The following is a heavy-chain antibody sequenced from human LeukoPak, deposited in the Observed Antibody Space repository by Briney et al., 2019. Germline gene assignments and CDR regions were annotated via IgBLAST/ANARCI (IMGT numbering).Heavy chain of an antibody. J-gene: IGHJ4*02. CDR2: ISASGGST. CDR1: GFTFRAYA. D-gene: IGHD2-15*01. V-gene: IGHV3-23*01. CDR3: ALGYCSGGDCYANPYYFDH. Sequence: PGGSLRLSCAASGFTFRAYAMAWVRQAPGKGLEWLSVISASGGSTAYADSVKGRFTISRDNSHNTVFLHMNSLRVEDTALYYCALGYCSGGDCYANPYYFDHWGQGTLVTVSS.